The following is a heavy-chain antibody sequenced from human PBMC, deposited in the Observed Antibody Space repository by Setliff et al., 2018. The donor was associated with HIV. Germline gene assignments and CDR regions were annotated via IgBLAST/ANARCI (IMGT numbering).Heavy chain of an antibody. V-gene: IGHV4-30-2*01. CDR2: IYYNGNA. J-gene: IGHJ6*02. Sequence: PSETLSLTCAVSGGSMRSSGYSWTWIRQAPGKGLEWVGYIYYNGNAYYNPSLKGRVTISVDRSKNQFSLKLSSVTAADTAVYYCARRGDVFYYPMDVWGQGTTVTVSS. CDR3: ARRGDVFYYPMDV. CDR1: GGSMRSSGYS.